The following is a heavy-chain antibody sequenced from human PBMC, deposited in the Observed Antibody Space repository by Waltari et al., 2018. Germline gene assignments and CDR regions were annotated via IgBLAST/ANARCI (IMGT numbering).Heavy chain of an antibody. D-gene: IGHD3-10*01. CDR2: VMRGGGDT. CDR1: AFRLSRFA. Sequence: EVQLLESGAGLVQPGGSVSLSCSALAFRLSRFAMSWLRQTPGKGLEWVSSVMRGGGDTHYADSVRGRFTISRDDSKNTLSLQMDSLRGDDTALYYCARGAFGFTCGQGTLVTVSS. J-gene: IGHJ5*02. CDR3: ARGAFGFT. V-gene: IGHV3-23*01.